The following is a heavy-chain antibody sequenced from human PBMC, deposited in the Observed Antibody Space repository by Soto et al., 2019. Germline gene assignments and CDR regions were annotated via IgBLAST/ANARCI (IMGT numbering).Heavy chain of an antibody. CDR3: AKDYRVVVVPADWFDP. V-gene: IGHV3-23*01. D-gene: IGHD2-2*01. J-gene: IGHJ5*02. Sequence: GGSLRLSCAASGFTFSSYAMSWVRQAPGKGLEWVSAISGSGGSTYYADSVKGRFTVSRDNSKNTVFMQMNSLRAEDTAVYYCAKDYRVVVVPADWFDPWGQGTLVTVSS. CDR1: GFTFSSYA. CDR2: ISGSGGST.